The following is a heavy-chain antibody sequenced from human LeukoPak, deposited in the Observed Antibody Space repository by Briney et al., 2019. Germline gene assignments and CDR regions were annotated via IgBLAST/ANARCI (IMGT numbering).Heavy chain of an antibody. Sequence: ASVKVSCKASGYTFTSYDINWVRQATGQGLEWMGWMNPNSGNTGYAQKFQGRVTMTRNTSISTAYMELSSLRSEDTAVYYCARDSGRWLGPRDAFDIWGQGTMVTVSS. J-gene: IGHJ3*02. D-gene: IGHD3-22*01. CDR3: ARDSGRWLGPRDAFDI. V-gene: IGHV1-8*01. CDR2: MNPNSGNT. CDR1: GYTFTSYD.